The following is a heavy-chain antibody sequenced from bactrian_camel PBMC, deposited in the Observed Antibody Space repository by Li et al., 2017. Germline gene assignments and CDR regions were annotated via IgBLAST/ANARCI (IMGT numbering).Heavy chain of an antibody. CDR1: GFIFRNAG. V-gene: IGHV3S40*01. CDR3: AKSFINLNGP. Sequence: DVQLVESGGGLVHPGGSLSLSCAASGFIFRNAGMSWLRQAPGKDLEWIASIAIGGLQTEYADSVKGRFTISRDDAKNALYLQLNSLETEDTAMYYCAKSFINLNGPRGQGTQVTVS. D-gene: IGHD7*01. CDR2: IAIGGLQT. J-gene: IGHJ4*01.